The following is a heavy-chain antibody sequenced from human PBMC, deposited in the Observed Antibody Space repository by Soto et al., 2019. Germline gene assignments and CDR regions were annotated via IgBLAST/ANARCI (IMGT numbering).Heavy chain of an antibody. CDR2: IVVGSGNT. J-gene: IGHJ4*02. CDR1: GFTFTSSA. CDR3: AARTYYYDSSGYYFDY. V-gene: IGHV1-58*01. D-gene: IGHD3-22*01. Sequence: QLQLVQSGPEVKKPGTSVKVSCKASGFTFTSSAVQWVRQARGQRLEWIGWIVVGSGNTNYAQKFQERVTITRDMSTSTAYMELSSLRSEDTAVYYCAARTYYYDSSGYYFDYWGQGTLVTVSS.